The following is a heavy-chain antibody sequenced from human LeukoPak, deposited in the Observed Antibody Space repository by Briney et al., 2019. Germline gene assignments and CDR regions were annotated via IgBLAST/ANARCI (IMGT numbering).Heavy chain of an antibody. CDR2: IYYSGST. CDR3: ARLWRYCSSTSCYDDAFDI. Sequence: SETLSLTCTVSGGSISSRSYYWGWIRQPPGKGLEWIGSIYYSGSTYYNPSLKSRVTISVDTSKNQFSLKLSSVTAADTAVYYCARLWRYCSSTSCYDDAFDIWGQGTMVTVSS. CDR1: GGSISSRSYY. J-gene: IGHJ3*02. V-gene: IGHV4-39*01. D-gene: IGHD2-2*01.